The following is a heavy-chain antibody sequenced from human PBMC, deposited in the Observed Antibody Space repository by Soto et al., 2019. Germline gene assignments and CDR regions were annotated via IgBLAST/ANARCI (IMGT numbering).Heavy chain of an antibody. CDR3: ARAAMGGSSWPFDY. Sequence: QVQLQESGPGLVKPSGTLSLTCAVSGGSISSSNWWSWVRQPPGKGLEWIGEIYHSWSTNYNPSLKRRVTISVDKSKNPFALKLSSVTAADTAGYYCARAAMGGSSWPFDYWGQGTLVTVS. J-gene: IGHJ4*02. D-gene: IGHD6-13*01. V-gene: IGHV4-4*02. CDR1: GGSISSSNW. CDR2: IYHSWST.